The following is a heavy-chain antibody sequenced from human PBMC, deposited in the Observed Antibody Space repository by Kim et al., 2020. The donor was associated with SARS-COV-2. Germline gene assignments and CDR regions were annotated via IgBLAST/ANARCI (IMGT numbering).Heavy chain of an antibody. Sequence: GWSLRLSCAASGFTFSDYYMSWIRQAPGKGLEWVSYISSSSSYTNYADSVKGRFTISRDNAKNSLYLQMNSLRAEDTAVYYCARAHILTGGTTYYYYYYGMDVWGQGTTVTVSS. V-gene: IGHV3-11*06. D-gene: IGHD3-9*01. J-gene: IGHJ6*02. CDR1: GFTFSDYY. CDR2: ISSSSSYT. CDR3: ARAHILTGGTTYYYYYYGMDV.